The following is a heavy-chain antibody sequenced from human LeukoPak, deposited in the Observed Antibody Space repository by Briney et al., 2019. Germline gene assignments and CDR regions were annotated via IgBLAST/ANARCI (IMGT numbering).Heavy chain of an antibody. Sequence: ASVKVSCKASGYTFTSYGISWVRQAPGQGLEWMAWIKAHNGNTKYAQKFQDRVTVTTDTSTSTAYMDLRSLRFDDTAVYYCARDTNWEVAYWGQGTPVTVSS. J-gene: IGHJ4*02. CDR3: ARDTNWEVAY. CDR2: IKAHNGNT. V-gene: IGHV1-18*01. D-gene: IGHD7-27*01. CDR1: GYTFTSYG.